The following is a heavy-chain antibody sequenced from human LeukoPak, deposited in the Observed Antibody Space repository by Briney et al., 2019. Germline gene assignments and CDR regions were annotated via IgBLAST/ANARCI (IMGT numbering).Heavy chain of an antibody. CDR3: ARGNTYGDYPDY. CDR1: RFTFSSYD. Sequence: GGSLRLSCAASRFTFSSYDMHWVRQATGKGLEWVSAIGTAGDTYYPGSVKGRFTISRENAKNSLYLQMNSLRAGDTAVYYCARGNTYGDYPDYWGQGTLVTVSS. CDR2: IGTAGDT. V-gene: IGHV3-13*01. D-gene: IGHD4-17*01. J-gene: IGHJ4*02.